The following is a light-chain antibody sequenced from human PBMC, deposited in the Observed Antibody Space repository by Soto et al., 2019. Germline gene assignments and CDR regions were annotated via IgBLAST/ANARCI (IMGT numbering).Light chain of an antibody. V-gene: IGLV2-11*01. J-gene: IGLJ3*02. Sequence: QSALTQPRSVSGSPGQSVTISCTGTSSDVGGYNFVSWYQQYPGKAPKLIIYDVRKRPSGVPDRFSGSKTGNTASLTISGLHDDDEADYYCCSYAGTCTPWVLGGGTQLTVL. CDR2: DVR. CDR3: CSYAGTCTPWV. CDR1: SSDVGGYNF.